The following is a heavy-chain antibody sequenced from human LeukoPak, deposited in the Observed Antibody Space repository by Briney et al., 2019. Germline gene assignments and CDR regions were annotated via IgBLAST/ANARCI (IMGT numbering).Heavy chain of an antibody. J-gene: IGHJ4*02. Sequence: PSETLSLTCTVSGGSISSSSYYWGWIRQPPGKGLERIGRIYTTGTGDNPPLKSRVTLSLDTAKNQFSLRLNSVTAADSAVYYCAREVGFISVWGPGTLVTVSS. D-gene: IGHD6-19*01. V-gene: IGHV4-39*07. CDR2: IYTTGT. CDR1: GGSISSSSYY. CDR3: AREVGFISV.